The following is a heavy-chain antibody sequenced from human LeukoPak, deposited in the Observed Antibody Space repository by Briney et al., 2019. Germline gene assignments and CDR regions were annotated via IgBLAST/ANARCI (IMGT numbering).Heavy chain of an antibody. CDR3: ARGLAAREIF. CDR2: IIPILGIA. D-gene: IGHD6-6*01. J-gene: IGHJ4*02. Sequence: AWMGSIIPILGIANSAQKFQGRVTITADKSTSTAYMELSSLRSEDTAVYYCARGLAAREIFWGQGTLVTVSS. V-gene: IGHV1-69*04.